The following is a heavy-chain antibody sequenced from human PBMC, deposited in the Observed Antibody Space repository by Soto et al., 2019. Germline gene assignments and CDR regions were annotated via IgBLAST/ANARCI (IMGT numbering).Heavy chain of an antibody. CDR1: GFIFSSYT. D-gene: IGHD2-2*01. Sequence: EVQLLQSGGGLVQPGESLRLSCAASGFIFSSYTMSWVRQAPGKGLEWVSVISGSGGSPYHADSVQGRFTISRDNPKNTLYLQMNSLRAEDTAIYCAKARCSSATCYVPDYWGQGTLVTVSS. V-gene: IGHV3-23*01. J-gene: IGHJ4*02. CDR3: AKARCSSATCYVPDY. CDR2: ISGSGGSP.